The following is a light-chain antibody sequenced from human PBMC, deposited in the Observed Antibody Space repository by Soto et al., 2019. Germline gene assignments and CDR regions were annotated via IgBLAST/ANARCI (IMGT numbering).Light chain of an antibody. CDR2: DAS. CDR1: QSVFSS. Sequence: EIVLTQSPVTLSLSPGERATLSCRASQSVFSSLAWYQQKPGQAPRLLIYDASTRATAIPARFRGSGSWTDFTLTISSLEPEDFAVYYCHQRSNWPLTFGGGPKVELK. V-gene: IGKV3-11*01. J-gene: IGKJ4*01. CDR3: HQRSNWPLT.